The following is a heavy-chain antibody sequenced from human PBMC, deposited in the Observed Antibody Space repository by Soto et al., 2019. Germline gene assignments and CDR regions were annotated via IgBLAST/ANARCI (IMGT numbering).Heavy chain of an antibody. CDR1: GFTFSSYG. Sequence: QVQLVESGGGVVQPGRSLTLSCAASGFTFSSYGVLWVRQAPGKGLEWVALISYDGSNKYYADSVKGRFTISRDNSKNTLYLQRNSLRAEDTAVYYCAKDTYYHDSSGYYVFDYWGQGTLVTVSS. CDR3: AKDTYYHDSSGYYVFDY. CDR2: ISYDGSNK. V-gene: IGHV3-30*18. D-gene: IGHD3-22*01. J-gene: IGHJ4*02.